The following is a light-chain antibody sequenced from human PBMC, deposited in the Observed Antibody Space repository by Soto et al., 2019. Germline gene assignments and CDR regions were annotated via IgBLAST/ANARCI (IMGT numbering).Light chain of an antibody. J-gene: IGKJ3*01. CDR3: QQYNNWPFT. Sequence: EIVMTQSPATLSVSPGERATLSCRASQSVSSNLAWYQQKPGQAPRLLIYGASTRATGIPARFSGSGSGTELTLTNSNLQAEDFAVYYCQQYNNWPFTFGPGTKVDIK. CDR1: QSVSSN. CDR2: GAS. V-gene: IGKV3-15*01.